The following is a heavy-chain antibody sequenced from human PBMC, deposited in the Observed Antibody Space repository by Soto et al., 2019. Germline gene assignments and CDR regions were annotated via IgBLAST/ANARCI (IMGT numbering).Heavy chain of an antibody. V-gene: IGHV4-59*01. CDR1: VGSFSSFC. D-gene: IGHD6-13*01. Sequence: PSKTLSLTCIVPVGSFSSFCWSWIRQPPGKGLEWIGYFCYSDITNYNPSLKSRVTISVDTTKNQFSLKLSSVTAADTAVYYCATGDYSNSWNNGHYDYWGQGTLVTVSS. CDR3: ATGDYSNSWNNGHYDY. J-gene: IGHJ4*02. CDR2: FCYSDIT.